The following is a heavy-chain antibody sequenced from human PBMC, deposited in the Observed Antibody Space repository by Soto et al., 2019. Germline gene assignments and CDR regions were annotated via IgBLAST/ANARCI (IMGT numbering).Heavy chain of an antibody. J-gene: IGHJ5*02. CDR2: IYTSGST. CDR1: GGSISSYY. CDR3: ARDQGIAAAGRNNGWFDP. Sequence: SETLSLTCTVSGGSISSYYWSWIRQPAGKGLEWIGRIYTSGSTNYNPSLKSRVTMSVDTSKNQFSLKLSSVTAADTAVYYCARDQGIAAAGRNNGWFDPWGQGTLVTVSS. V-gene: IGHV4-4*07. D-gene: IGHD6-13*01.